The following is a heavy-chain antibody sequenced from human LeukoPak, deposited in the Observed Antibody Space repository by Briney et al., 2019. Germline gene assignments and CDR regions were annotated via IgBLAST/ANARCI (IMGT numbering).Heavy chain of an antibody. J-gene: IGHJ4*02. CDR3: ARHPGYSSGWWYFDF. Sequence: SETLSLTCTVSGGSISSSSYYWGWIRQPPGKGLEWIGSIYYSGSTYYSPSLNSRVTISVDTSGNQFSLKLTSATAADTAVYYCARHPGYSSGWWYFDFWGQGTLVTVSS. CDR1: GGSISSSSYY. V-gene: IGHV4-39*01. CDR2: IYYSGST. D-gene: IGHD5-18*01.